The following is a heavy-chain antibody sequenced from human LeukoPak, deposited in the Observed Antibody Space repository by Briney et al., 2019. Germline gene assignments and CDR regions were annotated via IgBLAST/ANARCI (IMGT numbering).Heavy chain of an antibody. Sequence: SETLSLTCTVSGGSISSGGYYWSWIRQHPGKGLEWIGYIYYSGSTYYNPSLKSRVTISVDTSKNQFSLKLSSVTAADTAVYYCARGGSDYDYYMGVWGKGTTVTVSS. J-gene: IGHJ6*03. CDR2: IYYSGST. V-gene: IGHV4-31*03. CDR1: GGSISSGGYY. CDR3: ARGGSDYDYYMGV.